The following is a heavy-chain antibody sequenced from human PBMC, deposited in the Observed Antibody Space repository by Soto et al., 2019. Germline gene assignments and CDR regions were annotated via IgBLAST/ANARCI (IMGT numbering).Heavy chain of an antibody. CDR3: ARDPQECSGGSCYFDY. CDR1: GGSISSGGYY. Sequence: PSETLSLTCTVSGGSISSGGYYWSWIRQHPGKGLEWIGYIYYSGSTYYNPSLKSRVTISVDTSKNQFSLRLSSVTAADTAVYYCARDPQECSGGSCYFDYWGQGTLVTVYS. J-gene: IGHJ4*02. D-gene: IGHD2-15*01. CDR2: IYYSGST. V-gene: IGHV4-31*03.